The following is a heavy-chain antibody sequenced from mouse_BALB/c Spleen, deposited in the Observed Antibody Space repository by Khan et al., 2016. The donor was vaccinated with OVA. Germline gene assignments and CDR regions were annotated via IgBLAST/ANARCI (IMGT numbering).Heavy chain of an antibody. J-gene: IGHJ2*01. CDR2: INTYIGEP. CDR3: ARSRGNFLLDY. V-gene: IGHV9-1*02. Sequence: QIQLVQSGPELKKPGETVRISCKAYGYTFTDYGLNWMKQAPGKGLKWMGWINTYIGEPTYADDFKGRFAFSLEASASTALLQINNLKNEDMATYICARSRGNFLLDYWGQGTTLTVSS. CDR1: GYTFTDYG. D-gene: IGHD2-1*01.